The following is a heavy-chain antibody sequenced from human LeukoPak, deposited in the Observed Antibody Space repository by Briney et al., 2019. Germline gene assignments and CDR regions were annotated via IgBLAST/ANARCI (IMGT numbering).Heavy chain of an antibody. Sequence: VGSLRLSCAASGFTFSSYEMNWVRQAPGKGLEWDSYISSSGSTIYYADSVKGRFTISRDNAKNSLYLQMNSLRAEDTAVYYCARDGRSPGSSWPYYFDYWGQGTLATVSS. CDR2: ISSSGSTI. J-gene: IGHJ4*02. D-gene: IGHD6-13*01. V-gene: IGHV3-48*03. CDR3: ARDGRSPGSSWPYYFDY. CDR1: GFTFSSYE.